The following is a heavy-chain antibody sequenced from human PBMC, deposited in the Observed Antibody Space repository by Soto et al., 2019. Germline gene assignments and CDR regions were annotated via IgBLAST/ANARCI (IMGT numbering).Heavy chain of an antibody. Sequence: SETLSLTCTVSGGSISSSSYYWGWIRQPPGKGLEWIGSIYYSGSTYYNPSLKSRVTISVDTSKNQFSLKLSSVTAADTAVYYCASWYYDFWSGYYPEIDYWGQGTLVTSPQ. J-gene: IGHJ4*02. D-gene: IGHD3-3*01. V-gene: IGHV4-39*01. CDR3: ASWYYDFWSGYYPEIDY. CDR1: GGSISSSSYY. CDR2: IYYSGST.